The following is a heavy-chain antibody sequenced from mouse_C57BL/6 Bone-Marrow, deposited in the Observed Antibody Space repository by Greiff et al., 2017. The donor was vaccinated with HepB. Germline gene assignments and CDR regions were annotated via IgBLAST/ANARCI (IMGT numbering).Heavy chain of an antibody. J-gene: IGHJ2*01. D-gene: IGHD1-1*02. V-gene: IGHV1-7*01. CDR3: AIIWTGYFDY. Sequence: QVHVKQSGAELAKPGASVKLSCKASGYTFTSYWMHWVKQRPGQGLEWIGYINPSSGYTKYNQKFKDKATLTADKSSSTAYMQLSSLTYEDSAVYYCAIIWTGYFDYWGQGTTLTVSS. CDR2: INPSSGYT. CDR1: GYTFTSYW.